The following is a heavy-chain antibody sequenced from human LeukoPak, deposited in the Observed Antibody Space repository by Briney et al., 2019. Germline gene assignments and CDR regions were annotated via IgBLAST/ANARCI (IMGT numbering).Heavy chain of an antibody. J-gene: IGHJ5*02. CDR3: ARGPRLSNWFWFDP. CDR1: GGSISSYY. D-gene: IGHD6-13*01. Sequence: SETLSLTCTVSGGSISSYYWSWIRQPPGKGLEWIGYIYYSGSTNYNPSLKSRVTISVDTSKNQFSLRLTSVTAADTAVYYCARGPRLSNWFWFDPWGQGTLVTVSS. V-gene: IGHV4-59*12. CDR2: IYYSGST.